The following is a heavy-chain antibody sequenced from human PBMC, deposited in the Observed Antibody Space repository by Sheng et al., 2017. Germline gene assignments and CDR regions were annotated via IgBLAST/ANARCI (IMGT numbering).Heavy chain of an antibody. CDR2: LVVVVVA. J-gene: IGHJ4*02. V-gene: IGHV3-23*04. CDR1: GFTFSSYG. Sequence: EVQLVESGGGLVPAWGDPWRLSCAASGFTFSSYGMSWVRQAPGRGWEWGLELLVVVVVAHTYADXVKGRFTISRDNSKDTLYLQMNSLRAEDTAVYYCAKRPAGYWGQGTLVTVSS. CDR3: AKRPAGY.